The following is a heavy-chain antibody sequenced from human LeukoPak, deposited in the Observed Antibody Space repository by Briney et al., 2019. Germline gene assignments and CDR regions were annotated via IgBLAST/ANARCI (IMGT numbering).Heavy chain of an antibody. CDR2: IIPIFGTA. CDR3: AREGPYYYDSSGHLY. V-gene: IGHV1-69*06. Sequence: SVKVSCKASGGTFSSYAISWVRQAPGQGLEWMGGIIPIFGTANYAQKFQGRVTITADKSTSTAYMELSSLRSEDTAVYYCAREGPYYYDSSGHLYWGQGTLVTVSS. CDR1: GGTFSSYA. D-gene: IGHD3-22*01. J-gene: IGHJ4*02.